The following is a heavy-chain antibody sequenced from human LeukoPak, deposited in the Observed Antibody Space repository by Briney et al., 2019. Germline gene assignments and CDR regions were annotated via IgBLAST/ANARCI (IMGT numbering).Heavy chain of an antibody. CDR2: INQDGSEK. Sequence: GGSLRLSCAASGFTFSSYWMSWVRQAPGKGLEWVANINQDGSEKYYVDSVKGRFIISRDNAKNSLYLQMNSLRAEDTAVYYCARREVGATDYFDYWGQGALVTVSS. CDR3: ARREVGATDYFDY. CDR1: GFTFSSYW. V-gene: IGHV3-7*01. J-gene: IGHJ4*02. D-gene: IGHD1-26*01.